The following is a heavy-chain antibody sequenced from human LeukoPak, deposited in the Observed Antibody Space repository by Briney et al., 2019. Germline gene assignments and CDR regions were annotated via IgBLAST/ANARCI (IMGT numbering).Heavy chain of an antibody. CDR2: IYYTGST. V-gene: IGHV4-61*01. CDR1: GGSGSTCSYY. Sequence: SETLSLTCSVSGGSGSTCSYYWSWIRQPPGKGLVWIGYIYYTGSTKYNPSLKSRVTILVDTAKNQFSLKLSSVTAADTAVYYCARNHVVVTAIRFVPWGQGTLVTVSS. D-gene: IGHD2-21*02. J-gene: IGHJ5*02. CDR3: ARNHVVVTAIRFVP.